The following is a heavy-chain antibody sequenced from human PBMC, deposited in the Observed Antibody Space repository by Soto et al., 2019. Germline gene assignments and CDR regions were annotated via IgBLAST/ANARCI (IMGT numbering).Heavy chain of an antibody. Sequence: PGGSLRLSCAVSGFSISTTYMSWVRQAPGKGLEWVSLVYSDGSTSYADSVRGRFTISRDNSKNTLYLQMNSLTVEDTAVYYCARDSEGRQHFVSFDSWGQGTLVTVSS. CDR1: GFSISTTY. D-gene: IGHD3-3*02. V-gene: IGHV3-53*01. CDR2: VYSDGST. CDR3: ARDSEGRQHFVSFDS. J-gene: IGHJ4*02.